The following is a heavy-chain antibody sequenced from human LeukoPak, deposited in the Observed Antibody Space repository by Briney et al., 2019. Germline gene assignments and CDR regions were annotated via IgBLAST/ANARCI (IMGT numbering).Heavy chain of an antibody. D-gene: IGHD3-22*01. CDR3: ARRHLNYYDSSGYYPFDY. V-gene: IGHV1-18*01. J-gene: IGHJ4*02. CDR1: GYTFTSYA. CDR2: ISASNGNT. Sequence: ASVKVSCKASGYTFTSYAISWVRQAPGQGLEWVGWISASNGNTNYAQKLQGRVTMTTDTSTSTAYMDLRSLRSGDTAVYYCARRHLNYYDSSGYYPFDYWGQGTLVTVSS.